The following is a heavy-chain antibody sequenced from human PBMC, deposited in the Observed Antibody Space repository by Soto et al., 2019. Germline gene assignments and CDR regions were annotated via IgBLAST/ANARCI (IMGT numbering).Heavy chain of an antibody. J-gene: IGHJ6*02. CDR2: IYHSGST. CDR3: ARGGGGIVVVPAARVGMDV. D-gene: IGHD2-2*01. Sequence: SETLSLTCAVSGYSISSGYYWGWIRQPPGKGLEWIGSIYHSGSTYYNPSLKSRVTISVDTSKNQFSLKLSSVTAAGTAVYYCARGGGGIVVVPAARVGMDVWGQGTTVTVSS. CDR1: GYSISSGYY. V-gene: IGHV4-38-2*01.